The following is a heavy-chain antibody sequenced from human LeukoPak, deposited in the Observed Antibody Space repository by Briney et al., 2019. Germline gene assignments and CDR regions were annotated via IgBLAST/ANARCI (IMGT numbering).Heavy chain of an antibody. CDR3: SRGVIVGAAYFDY. CDR2: IKTKTYGGTT. J-gene: IGHJ4*02. Sequence: GGSLRLSCTPSGFTFGDHGVSWFRQAPGKGPEWISFIKTKTYGGTTEYAASVKGRFTTSRDDSTGIAYLQMDSLKPEDTAVYYCSRGVIVGAAYFDYWGQGTLVTVSS. CDR1: GFTFGDHG. D-gene: IGHD1-26*01. V-gene: IGHV3-49*03.